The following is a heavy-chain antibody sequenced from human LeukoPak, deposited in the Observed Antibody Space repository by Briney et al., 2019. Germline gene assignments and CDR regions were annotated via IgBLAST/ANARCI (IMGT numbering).Heavy chain of an antibody. Sequence: GASVKVSCKASGYTFTSYDINWVRQATGQGLEWMGWMNPNSGNTGYAQKLQGRVTMTTDTSTSTAYMELRSLRSDDTAVYYCARVGSIAVAGKYYFDYWGQGTLVTVSS. J-gene: IGHJ4*02. CDR1: GYTFTSYD. CDR2: MNPNSGNT. V-gene: IGHV1-8*01. CDR3: ARVGSIAVAGKYYFDY. D-gene: IGHD6-19*01.